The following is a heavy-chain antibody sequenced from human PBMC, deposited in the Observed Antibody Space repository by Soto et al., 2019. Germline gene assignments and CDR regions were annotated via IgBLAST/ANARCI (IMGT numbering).Heavy chain of an antibody. CDR1: GYTFSDYG. Sequence: QVQLVQSGADVKKPGASVKVSCKASGYTFSDYGGSWVRQAPGHGLEWMGWISYKNGNTNFAQKFRGRVTMTTDPSTSTAYMELRSVRPDDTAVYYCAREPPETPPDYWGQGPLVTVSS. V-gene: IGHV1-18*01. J-gene: IGHJ4*02. CDR2: ISYKNGNT. CDR3: AREPPETPPDY.